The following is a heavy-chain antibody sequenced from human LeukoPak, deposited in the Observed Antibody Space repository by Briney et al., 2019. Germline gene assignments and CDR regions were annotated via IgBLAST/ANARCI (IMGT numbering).Heavy chain of an antibody. V-gene: IGHV3-23*01. J-gene: IGHJ4*02. CDR1: GLTFSGYA. Sequence: GGSLRLSCAASGLTFSGYAMSWVRQAPGKGLEWVSAISGSGGSTYYADSVKGRFTISRDNSKNTLYLQMNSLRAEDTAVYYCAKAASYSPSYYFDYWGQGTLVTVSS. CDR2: ISGSGGST. CDR3: AKAASYSPSYYFDY. D-gene: IGHD1-26*01.